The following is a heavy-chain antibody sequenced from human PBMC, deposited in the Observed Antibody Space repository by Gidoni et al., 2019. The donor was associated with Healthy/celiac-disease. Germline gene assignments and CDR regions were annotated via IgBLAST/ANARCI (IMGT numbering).Heavy chain of an antibody. D-gene: IGHD4-17*01. J-gene: IGHJ4*02. CDR1: GYTFTGYY. CDR2: INPNSGGT. V-gene: IGHV1-2*02. CDR3: ARSDYGKEAFDY. Sequence: QVQLLQSGAELKKPGASVKVSCKASGYTFTGYYMHWVRQAPGQGLEWMGWINPNSGGTNYAQKFQGRVTMTSDTSISTAYMELSRLRSDDTAGYCCARSDYGKEAFDYWGQGTLVTVSS.